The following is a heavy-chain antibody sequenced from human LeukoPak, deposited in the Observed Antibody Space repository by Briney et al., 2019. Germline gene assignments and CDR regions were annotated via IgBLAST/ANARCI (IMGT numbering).Heavy chain of an antibody. CDR2: MSDSGQT. CDR1: GVSMTNDR. CDR3: AKVAARRDYEAYFEY. J-gene: IGHJ4*02. D-gene: IGHD5-24*01. V-gene: IGHV4-59*01. Sequence: PSETHSLTCSVSGVSMTNDRWTWIRQAPGKGLEWIGYMSDSGQTNYNPSLRSRATVSVDTSKSQCSLRLTSVTSADTAVYYCAKVAARRDYEAYFEYWGQGTQVTVS.